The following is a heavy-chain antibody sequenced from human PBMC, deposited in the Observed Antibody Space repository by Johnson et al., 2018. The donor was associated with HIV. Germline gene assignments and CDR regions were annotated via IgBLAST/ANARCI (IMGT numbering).Heavy chain of an antibody. V-gene: IGHV3-66*01. D-gene: IGHD3-22*01. CDR1: GFTVSSNY. CDR3: ASVPIIVVFDGAFDF. CDR2: IYSGGST. Sequence: VQLVESGGGLVQPGGSLRLSCAASGFTVSSNYMSWVRQAPGKGLEWVSVIYSGGSTYYADSVKGRFTISRDNSKNTLYLQMNSLRAEDTAVYYCASVPIIVVFDGAFDFLGQGTMVTVFS. J-gene: IGHJ3*01.